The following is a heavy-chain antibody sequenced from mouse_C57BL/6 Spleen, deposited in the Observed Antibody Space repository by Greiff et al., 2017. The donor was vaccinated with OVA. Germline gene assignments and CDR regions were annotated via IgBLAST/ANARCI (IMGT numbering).Heavy chain of an antibody. J-gene: IGHJ3*01. CDR2: IDPSDSYT. CDR1: GYTFTSYW. CDR3: ARDDYDGGAWFAY. D-gene: IGHD2-4*01. Sequence: QVQLQQSGAELVMPGASVKLSCKASGYTFTSYWMHWVKQRPGQGLEWIGEIDPSDSYTNYNQKFKGKSTLTVDKSSSTAYMQLSSLTSEDSAVYYCARDDYDGGAWFAYWGQGTLVTVSA. V-gene: IGHV1-69*01.